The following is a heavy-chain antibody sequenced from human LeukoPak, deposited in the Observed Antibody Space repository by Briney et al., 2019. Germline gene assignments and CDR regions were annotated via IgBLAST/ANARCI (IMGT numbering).Heavy chain of an antibody. V-gene: IGHV1-2*02. CDR2: TNPNSGGT. J-gene: IGHJ4*02. Sequence: SVKVSCKASGYTFTGYYMHWVRQAPGQGLEWMGWTNPNSGGTNYAQKFQGRVTMTRDTSISTAYMELSRLRSDDTAVYYCARAESRIVVVPAATKGYWGQGTLVTVSS. CDR3: ARAESRIVVVPAATKGY. D-gene: IGHD2-2*01. CDR1: GYTFTGYY.